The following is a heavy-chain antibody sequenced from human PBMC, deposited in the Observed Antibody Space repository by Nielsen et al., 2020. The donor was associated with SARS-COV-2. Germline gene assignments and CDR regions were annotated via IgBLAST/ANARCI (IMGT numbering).Heavy chain of an antibody. J-gene: IGHJ6*02. Sequence: SETLSLTCTVPGGSISSGGYYWSWIRQHPGKGLEWIGYIYYSGSTYYNPSLKSRVTISVDTSTNQFSLKLSSVTAADTAVYYCARDYTDNYYGMDVWGQGTTVTVSS. CDR2: IYYSGST. V-gene: IGHV4-31*03. CDR3: ARDYTDNYYGMDV. CDR1: GGSISSGGYY. D-gene: IGHD4-11*01.